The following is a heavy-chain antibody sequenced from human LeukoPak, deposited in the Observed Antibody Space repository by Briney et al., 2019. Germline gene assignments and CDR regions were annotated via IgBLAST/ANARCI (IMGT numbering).Heavy chain of an antibody. CDR3: AAAVITTYWFDP. V-gene: IGHV1-69*13. J-gene: IGHJ5*02. CDR2: IIPIFGTA. CDR1: GSTFSSYA. D-gene: IGHD3-22*01. Sequence: SVKVSCKASGSTFSSYAISWVRQAPGQGLEWMGGIIPIFGTANYAQKFQGRVTITADESTSTAYMELSSLRSEDTAVYYCAAAVITTYWFDPWGQGTLVTVSS.